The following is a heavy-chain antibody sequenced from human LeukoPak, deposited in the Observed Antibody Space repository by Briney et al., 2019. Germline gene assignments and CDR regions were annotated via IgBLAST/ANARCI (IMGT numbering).Heavy chain of an antibody. J-gene: IGHJ6*03. CDR2: IRYDGSNK. CDR1: GFTFSSYG. D-gene: IGHD5-12*01. Sequence: GGSLRLSCAASGFTFSSYGMHWVRQAPGKGLEWVAFIRYDGSNKYYADSVKGRSTISRDNSKNTLYLQMNSLRAEDTAVYYCAKDAWLWATGDYMDVWGKGTTVTISS. V-gene: IGHV3-30*02. CDR3: AKDAWLWATGDYMDV.